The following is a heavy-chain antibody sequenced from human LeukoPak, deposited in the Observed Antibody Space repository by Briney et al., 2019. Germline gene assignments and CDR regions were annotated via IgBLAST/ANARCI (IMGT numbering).Heavy chain of an antibody. D-gene: IGHD4-11*01. CDR3: ARGPSKATVLNWFDP. V-gene: IGHV4-34*01. CDR2: INHSGST. Sequence: PSETLSLTCTVSGGSISSYYWSWIRQPPGKGLEWIGEINHSGSTNYNPSLKSRDTISVDTSKNQFSLKLRSVTAADTAVYYCARGPSKATVLNWFDPWGQGTLVTVSS. CDR1: GGSISSYY. J-gene: IGHJ5*02.